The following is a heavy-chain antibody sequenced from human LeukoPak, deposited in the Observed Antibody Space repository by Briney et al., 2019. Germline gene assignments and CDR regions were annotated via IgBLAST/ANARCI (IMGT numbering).Heavy chain of an antibody. CDR1: GFTFSYYG. Sequence: GRSLRLSCAAYGFTFSYYGMHWVRQAPGKGLEWVALISYEGSNEYYADSVKGRFTISRDDSKNTLYLQMDSLRPNDTAVYYCAKGLHCGGDCYHDYWGQGTLVTVSS. J-gene: IGHJ4*02. D-gene: IGHD2-21*02. CDR3: AKGLHCGGDCYHDY. V-gene: IGHV3-30*18. CDR2: ISYEGSNE.